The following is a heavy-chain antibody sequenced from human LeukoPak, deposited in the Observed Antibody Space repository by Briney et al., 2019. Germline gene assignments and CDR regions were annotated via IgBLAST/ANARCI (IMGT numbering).Heavy chain of an antibody. D-gene: IGHD1-14*01. CDR3: AKNRPFDAFDI. CDR1: GFTFSSYG. CDR2: ISYDGSNK. J-gene: IGHJ3*02. Sequence: PGTSLRLSRAASGFTFSSYGMHWVRQAPGKGLEWVAVISYDGSNKYYADSVKGRFTVSRDSSKNTLFLQMNSLRAEDTAVYYCAKNRPFDAFDIWGQGTMVTVSS. V-gene: IGHV3-30*18.